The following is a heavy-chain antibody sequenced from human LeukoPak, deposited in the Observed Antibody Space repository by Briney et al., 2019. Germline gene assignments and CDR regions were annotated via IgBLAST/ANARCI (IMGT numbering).Heavy chain of an antibody. D-gene: IGHD5-18*01. CDR1: GGSISSSSYY. CDR2: ISGSGGST. V-gene: IGHV3-23*01. CDR3: AAVDVDTAFP. J-gene: IGHJ5*02. Sequence: ETLSLTCTVSGGSISSSSYYWGWVRQAPGKGLEWVSAISGSGGSTYYADSVKGRFTISRDNSKNTLYLQMNSLRAEDTAVYYCAAVDVDTAFPWGHGTLVTVSS.